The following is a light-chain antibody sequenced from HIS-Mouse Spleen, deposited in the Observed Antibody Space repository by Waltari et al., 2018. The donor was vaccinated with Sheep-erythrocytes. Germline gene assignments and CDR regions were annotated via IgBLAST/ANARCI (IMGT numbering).Light chain of an antibody. CDR3: SSYAGSNNWV. CDR2: EVS. Sequence: QSALTQPPSAPGSPGQSVTISCTGTSSDVGGYNYVSWYQQHPGKAPKLMFYEVSKRPAGVPVRFSGSKSGNTASLTVCGLQSEDEADYYCSSYAGSNNWVFGGGTKLTVL. J-gene: IGLJ3*02. V-gene: IGLV2-8*01. CDR1: SSDVGGYNY.